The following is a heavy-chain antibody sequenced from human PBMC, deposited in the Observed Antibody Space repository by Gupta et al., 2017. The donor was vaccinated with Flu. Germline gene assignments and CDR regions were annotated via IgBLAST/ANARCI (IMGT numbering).Heavy chain of an antibody. J-gene: IGHJ5*02. Sequence: SWIRQPPGKGLEWIGHVYYTGSTNYNPSLKSRVTMSVDTSKRQFSWQIDSLTAADTAVYYCVRGPVRNWFDPWGQGTLVTVSS. D-gene: IGHD3-10*01. CDR2: VYYTGST. CDR3: VRGPVRNWFDP. V-gene: IGHV4-59*03.